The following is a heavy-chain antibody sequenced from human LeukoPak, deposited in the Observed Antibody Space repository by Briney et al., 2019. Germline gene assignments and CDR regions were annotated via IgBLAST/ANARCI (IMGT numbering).Heavy chain of an antibody. CDR2: IGTAGDP. CDR3: ARGLQYSYGLGFDY. J-gene: IGHJ4*02. V-gene: IGHV3-13*05. D-gene: IGHD5-18*01. CDR1: GFTFSSYN. Sequence: GGSLRLSCAASGFTFSSYNMHWVRQATGKGLEWVSAIGTAGDPYYPGSVKGRFTISRENAKNSLYLQMNSLRAGDTAVYYCARGLQYSYGLGFDYWGQGTLVTVSS.